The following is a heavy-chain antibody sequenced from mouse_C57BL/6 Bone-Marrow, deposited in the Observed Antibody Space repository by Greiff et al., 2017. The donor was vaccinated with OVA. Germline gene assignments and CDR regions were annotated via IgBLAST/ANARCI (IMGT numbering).Heavy chain of an antibody. CDR2: IRSKSNNYAT. J-gene: IGHJ2*01. Sequence: EVQRVESGGGLVQPKGSLKLSCAASGFSFNTYAMNWVRQAPGKGLEWVARIRSKSNNYATYYADSVKDRFTISRDDSESMLYLQMNNLKTEDTAMYYCVRKDGYYLYFDYWGQGTTLTVSS. V-gene: IGHV10-1*01. CDR3: VRKDGYYLYFDY. D-gene: IGHD2-3*01. CDR1: GFSFNTYA.